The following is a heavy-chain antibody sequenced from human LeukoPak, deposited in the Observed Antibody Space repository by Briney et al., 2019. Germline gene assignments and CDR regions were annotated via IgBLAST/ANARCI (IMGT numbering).Heavy chain of an antibody. CDR1: XFTFXSXX. D-gene: IGHD2-21*01. CDR2: ISYDGSNK. V-gene: IGHV3-30-3*01. J-gene: IGHJ6*02. Sequence: LXLXXAAXXFTFXSXXMHWVRQAPGKXLEXGAVISYDGSNKYYADSVKGRFTISRDNSKNTLYLQMNSLRAEDTAVYYCARANYPGIWSHIHYYYYGMDVWGQGTTVTVSS. CDR3: ARANYPGIWSHIHYYYYGMDV.